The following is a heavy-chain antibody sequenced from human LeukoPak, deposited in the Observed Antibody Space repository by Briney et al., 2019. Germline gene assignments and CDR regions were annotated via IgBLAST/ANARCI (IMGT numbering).Heavy chain of an antibody. CDR2: ISGSGGST. CDR3: AKDVAVAGYFDY. J-gene: IGHJ4*02. CDR1: GFTFNSYA. Sequence: PGGSLRLSCAASGFTFNSYAMSWVRQAPGKGLEWVSAISGSGGSTYYADSVKGRFTISRDNSKNTLYLQMNRLRAEDTAVYYCAKDVAVAGYFDYWGQGTLVTVSS. D-gene: IGHD6-19*01. V-gene: IGHV3-23*01.